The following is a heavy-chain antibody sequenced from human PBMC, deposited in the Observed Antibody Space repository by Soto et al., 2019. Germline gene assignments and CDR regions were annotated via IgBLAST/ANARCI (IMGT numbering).Heavy chain of an antibody. V-gene: IGHV4-4*07. CDR3: AREGSYSAYNFAHGIQLWSFDF. CDR1: GVSINTFY. CDR2: IFSSGST. Sequence: PSGTLSLSCRVAGVSINTFYWGWGRQPAGKGLEWIGRIFSSGSTSFNPSLESRVAMSVDTSKSHFSLNLSSVTTADMAVYYCAREGSYSAYNFAHGIQLWSFDFWGQGALVTVSA. D-gene: IGHD5-12*01. J-gene: IGHJ4*02.